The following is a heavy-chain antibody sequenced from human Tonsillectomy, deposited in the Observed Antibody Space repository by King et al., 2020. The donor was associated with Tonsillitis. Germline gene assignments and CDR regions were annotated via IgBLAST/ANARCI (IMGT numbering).Heavy chain of an antibody. Sequence: VQLVESGGGVVQPGRSLRLSCAASGFSFSSNGMHWVRQAPGKGLEWVAVISFEGSKKNYADSVKGRFTITRDNTNNTLFLHMNSLRVEDTAVYYCARERLYSSGCGIDYWGQGALLSVSS. CDR2: ISFEGSKK. CDR1: GFSFSSNG. D-gene: IGHD6-19*01. CDR3: ARERLYSSGCGIDY. J-gene: IGHJ4*02. V-gene: IGHV3-33*05.